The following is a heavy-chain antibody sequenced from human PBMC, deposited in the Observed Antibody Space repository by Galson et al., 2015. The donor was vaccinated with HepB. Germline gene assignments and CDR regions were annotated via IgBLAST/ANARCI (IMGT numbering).Heavy chain of an antibody. Sequence: SLRLSCAASGFTFRSFGMHWVRQAPGKGLEWVAVISNDGTNQFYGDSVQGRFTISRDNSRNTLYLQMNSLKSGDTAVYYCARGIPRTTDYISKHYYYGMDVWGQGTTVTVSS. J-gene: IGHJ6*02. CDR1: GFTFRSFG. V-gene: IGHV3-30*19. CDR3: ARGIPRTTDYISKHYYYGMDV. D-gene: IGHD4/OR15-4a*01. CDR2: ISNDGTNQ.